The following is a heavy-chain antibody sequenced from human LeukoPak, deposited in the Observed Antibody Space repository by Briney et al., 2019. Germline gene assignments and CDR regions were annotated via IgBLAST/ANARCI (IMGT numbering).Heavy chain of an antibody. CDR1: GYTFITYY. D-gene: IGHD1-1*01. V-gene: IGHV1-46*01. CDR2: INPSDITT. CDR3: TRQSLSRTTPFDY. J-gene: IGHJ4*02. Sequence: ASVKVSCKASGYTFITYYIHWVRQAPGQGLEWVGVINPSDITTSYAQKFQGRVTMTRGTSTSTVYMEVSSLRSEDTAVYYCTRQSLSRTTPFDYWGQGTLVTVSS.